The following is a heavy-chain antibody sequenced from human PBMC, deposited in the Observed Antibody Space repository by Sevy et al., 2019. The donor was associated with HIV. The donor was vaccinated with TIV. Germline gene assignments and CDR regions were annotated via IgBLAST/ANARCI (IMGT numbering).Heavy chain of an antibody. Sequence: GGSLRLSCAASGFTFSSYSMNWVRQAPGKGLEWVSSISSSSSYRYYADSVKGRFIISRDNAKTSLFLQMNSLRAEDTAVYYCARGYSNYLIDYWGQGTLVTVSS. CDR2: ISSSSSYR. CDR3: ARGYSNYLIDY. V-gene: IGHV3-21*01. D-gene: IGHD4-4*01. CDR1: GFTFSSYS. J-gene: IGHJ4*02.